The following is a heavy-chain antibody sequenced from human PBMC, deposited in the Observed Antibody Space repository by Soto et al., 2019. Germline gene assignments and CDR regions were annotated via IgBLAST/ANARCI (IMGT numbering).Heavy chain of an antibody. CDR1: GYTFTDYC. D-gene: IGHD2-2*02. CDR2: INPNSGGT. V-gene: IGHV1-2*02. CDR3: AREAVPVAIPNNWFDP. J-gene: IGHJ5*02. Sequence: ASVKVSCKASGYTFTDYCMHWVRQAPGQGLEWMGWINPNSGGTNYSQTFQGRVTMTRDTSISTAYMELSRLRSDDTAVYYRAREAVPVAIPNNWFDPWGQGTLVTVSS.